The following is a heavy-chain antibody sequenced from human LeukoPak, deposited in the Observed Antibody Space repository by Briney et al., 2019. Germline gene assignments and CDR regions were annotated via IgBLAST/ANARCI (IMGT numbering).Heavy chain of an antibody. CDR2: ISSSSSYI. V-gene: IGHV3-21*01. CDR1: GFTFSSYS. Sequence: GGSLRLSCAASGFTFSSYSMNWVRQAPGKGLEWVSSISSSSSYIYYADSVKGRFTISRDNAKNSLYLQMNSLRAEDTAVYYRARDKERIAARSPLGYWGQGILVTVSS. J-gene: IGHJ4*02. CDR3: ARDKERIAARSPLGY. D-gene: IGHD6-6*01.